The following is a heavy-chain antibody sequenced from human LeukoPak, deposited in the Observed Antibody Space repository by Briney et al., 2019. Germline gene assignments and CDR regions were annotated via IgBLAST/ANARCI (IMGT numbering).Heavy chain of an antibody. V-gene: IGHV1-18*01. J-gene: IGHJ4*02. CDR2: ISAYNGNT. CDR1: GYTFTSYG. Sequence: ASVKVSCKASGYTFTSYGISWVRQAPGQGLEWMGWISAYNGNTNYAQKLQGRVTMTTDTPTSTAYMELRSLRSDDTAVYYCARETGTLAAAGDFDYWGQGTLVTVSS. D-gene: IGHD6-13*01. CDR3: ARETGTLAAAGDFDY.